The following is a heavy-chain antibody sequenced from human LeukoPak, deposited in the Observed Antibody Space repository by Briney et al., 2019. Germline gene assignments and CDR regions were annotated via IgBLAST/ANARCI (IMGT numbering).Heavy chain of an antibody. J-gene: IGHJ5*02. Sequence: GESLKISCKGSGYSLTSYWIGWVRQMPGKGLEWMGIIYPGDSDTRYSPSFQGQVTIPADKSISTAYLQWSSLKASDTAMYYCARHTRVHYYGSGSPENNWFDPWGQGTLVTVSS. CDR1: GYSLTSYW. CDR2: IYPGDSDT. V-gene: IGHV5-51*01. D-gene: IGHD3-10*01. CDR3: ARHTRVHYYGSGSPENNWFDP.